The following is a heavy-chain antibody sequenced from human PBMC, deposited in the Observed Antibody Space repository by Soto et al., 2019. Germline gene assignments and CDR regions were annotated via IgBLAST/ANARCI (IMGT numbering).Heavy chain of an antibody. V-gene: IGHV1-3*01. CDR2: INPGNGNT. Sequence: ASVKVSCKASGYTFTSYGINWVRQAPGRGLEWMGWINPGNGNTKYSQQFQGRVIIDRDTSASTAYMELSSLRSEDTAVYYCARGGYSDSRNYLAYWGLGTLVTVSS. J-gene: IGHJ4*02. D-gene: IGHD3-22*01. CDR3: ARGGYSDSRNYLAY. CDR1: GYTFTSYG.